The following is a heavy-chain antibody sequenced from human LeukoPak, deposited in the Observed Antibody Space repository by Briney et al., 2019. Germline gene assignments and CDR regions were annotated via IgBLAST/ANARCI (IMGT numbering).Heavy chain of an antibody. D-gene: IGHD5-24*01. CDR3: ARGLLDGYTHPAAFDI. CDR2: IYYSGST. V-gene: IGHV4-59*01. CDR1: GDSISSYY. J-gene: IGHJ3*02. Sequence: SETLSLTCTVSGDSISSYYWSWIRQPPGKGLEWIGYIYYSGSTNYNPSLKSRVTISIDTSKNQFSLKLGSVTAADTAVYYCARGLLDGYTHPAAFDIWGQGTMVTVSS.